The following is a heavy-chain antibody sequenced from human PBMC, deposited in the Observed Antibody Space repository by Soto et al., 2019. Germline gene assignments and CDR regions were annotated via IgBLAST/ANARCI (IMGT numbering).Heavy chain of an antibody. Sequence: QVQLQESGPGLVKPSETLSLTCTISGGSISAYYCGWIRQPPGTVLEWIGYIHPGWGDNYNTSLKSRVTISLDTSKTQISLELSSLTAAYAALASCVRRGVGALHGLVDVWGQGTTVTVSS. J-gene: IGHJ6*02. CDR1: GGSISAYY. V-gene: IGHV4-59*08. D-gene: IGHD3-10*01. CDR2: IHPGWGD. CDR3: VRRGVGALHGLVDV.